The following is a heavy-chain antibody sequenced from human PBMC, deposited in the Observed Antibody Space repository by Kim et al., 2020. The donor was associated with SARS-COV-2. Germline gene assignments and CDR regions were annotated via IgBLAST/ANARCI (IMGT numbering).Heavy chain of an antibody. V-gene: IGHV4-59*12. Sequence: SETLSLTCTVSSASISSAFWSWIRQPPGKSLEWIGYIFHDGKTNYNPSLQSRVTVSVDTSKNQFSLNLSSVTAADTAVYYCVRGGGLYDSWGQGTLGTVS. CDR3: VRGGGLYDS. CDR2: IFHDGKT. J-gene: IGHJ4*02. CDR1: SASISSAF. D-gene: IGHD3-10*01.